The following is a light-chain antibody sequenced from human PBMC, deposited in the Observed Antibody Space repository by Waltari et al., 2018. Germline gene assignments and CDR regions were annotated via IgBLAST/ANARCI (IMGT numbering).Light chain of an antibody. V-gene: IGLV2-14*01. CDR3: SSYTSSSWV. CDR2: DVS. CDR1: SSDVGGYNY. Sequence: QSALTQPASVSGSPGQSITISCTGTSSDVGGYNYVSWYQQHPGKAPNLMIYDVSRRPSGVSNRFSGSKSGNTASLTISGLQAEDEADYYCSSYTSSSWVFGGGTKLTVL. J-gene: IGLJ3*02.